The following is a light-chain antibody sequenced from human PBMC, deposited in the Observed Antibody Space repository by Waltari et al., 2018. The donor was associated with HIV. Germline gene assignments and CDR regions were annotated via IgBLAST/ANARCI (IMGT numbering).Light chain of an antibody. CDR2: RTN. J-gene: IGLJ3*02. CDR3: AAWDDSLSRPV. Sequence: QSVLTQPPSASGTPGQRVTISCSGSSSNIGSNYVNGYRHLPGTAPELLMYRTNQRPAGVPDRFSASKSGTSASLAITGPQSEDEAHYYCAAWDDSLSRPVFGGGTRLTVL. V-gene: IGLV1-47*01. CDR1: SSNIGSNY.